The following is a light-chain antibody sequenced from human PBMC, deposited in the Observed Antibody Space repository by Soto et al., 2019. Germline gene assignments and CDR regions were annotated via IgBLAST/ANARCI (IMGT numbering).Light chain of an antibody. CDR2: GAS. CDR1: QSVGSN. CDR3: QQYTNWPYT. V-gene: IGKV3-15*01. Sequence: EIVMTQSPATLSVSTGESASLSCRASQSVGSNLAWYQQTAGQAPRLLIYGASTRATGIPARFSVSGSGTECTRTISILQSEDFAVYSCQQYTNWPYTFGQGTKLEI. J-gene: IGKJ2*01.